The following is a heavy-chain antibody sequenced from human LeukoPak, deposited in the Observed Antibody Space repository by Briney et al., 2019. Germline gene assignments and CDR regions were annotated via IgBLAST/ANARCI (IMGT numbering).Heavy chain of an antibody. Sequence: GASVKVSCKASGYTFTSYGISWVRQAPGQGLEWMGWISAYNGNTNYAQKLQGRVTMTTDTSTSTAYMELRSLRSDDTAVYYCAAHYYDSSGYYYPGGFDPWGQGTLVTVSS. D-gene: IGHD3-22*01. J-gene: IGHJ5*02. CDR1: GYTFTSYG. CDR3: AAHYYDSSGYYYPGGFDP. CDR2: ISAYNGNT. V-gene: IGHV1-18*01.